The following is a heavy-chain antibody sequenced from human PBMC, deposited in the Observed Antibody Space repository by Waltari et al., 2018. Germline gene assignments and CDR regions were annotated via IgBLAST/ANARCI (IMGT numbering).Heavy chain of an antibody. V-gene: IGHV1-69*12. D-gene: IGHD5-18*01. Sequence: QVQLVQSGAEVKKPGSSVKVSCKASGGTFSSYAISWFRQAPGQGLDGMGGIIPIFGTANYAQKFQGRVTITADESTSTAYMELSSLRSEDTAVYYCARPVDTAMIYYYYYGMDVWGQGTTVTVSS. J-gene: IGHJ6*02. CDR2: IIPIFGTA. CDR3: ARPVDTAMIYYYYYGMDV. CDR1: GGTFSSYA.